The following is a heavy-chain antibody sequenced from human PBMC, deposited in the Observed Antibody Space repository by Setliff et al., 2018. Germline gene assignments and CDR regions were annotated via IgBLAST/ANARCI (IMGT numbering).Heavy chain of an antibody. CDR1: GFTFSSYS. CDR3: ARDRGSGSYFLRYFDY. CDR2: ISSSSSTI. V-gene: IGHV3-48*01. D-gene: IGHD1-26*01. J-gene: IGHJ4*02. Sequence: GGSLRLSCAASGFTFSSYSMNWVRQAPGKGLEWVSYISSSSSTIYYADSVEGRFTISRDNAKNSLYLQMNSLRAEDTAVYYCARDRGSGSYFLRYFDYWGQGTLVTVSS.